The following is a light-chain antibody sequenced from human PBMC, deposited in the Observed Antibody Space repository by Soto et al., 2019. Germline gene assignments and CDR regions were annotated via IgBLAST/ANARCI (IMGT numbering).Light chain of an antibody. CDR2: SNN. CDR3: AAWDDSLNGVV. J-gene: IGLJ2*01. V-gene: IGLV1-44*01. CDR1: SSNIGSRT. Sequence: QSVLTQPPSASGTPGQRVTISCSGSSSNIGSRTVNWYQQLPGTAPKVLIYSNNQRPSGVPDRFSGSKSGTSASLAISGLQSEDEADYFCAAWDDSLNGVVFGGGTKLTVL.